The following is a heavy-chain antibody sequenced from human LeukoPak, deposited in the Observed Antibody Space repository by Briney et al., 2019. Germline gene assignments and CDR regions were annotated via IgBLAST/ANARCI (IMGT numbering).Heavy chain of an antibody. V-gene: IGHV3-74*01. CDR1: GFTFTNYW. Sequence: PGGSLRLSCVASGFTFTNYWMHWVRQAPGKGLVWVSRINGDGSTTSYADSVKGGFTISRDNAKNTLYLQMNSLRAEDTAVYYCATGNYYDSRGYYTFGHWGQGTLVTVSS. CDR2: INGDGSTT. CDR3: ATGNYYDSRGYYTFGH. J-gene: IGHJ1*01. D-gene: IGHD3-22*01.